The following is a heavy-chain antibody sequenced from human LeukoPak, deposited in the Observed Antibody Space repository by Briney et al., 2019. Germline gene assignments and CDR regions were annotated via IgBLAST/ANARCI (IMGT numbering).Heavy chain of an antibody. Sequence: SETLSLTCTVSGGSIRSTSYYWGWIRQPPGKGLEWIGSLYYSGNTYYNPSLKSRVTISVDTSKNQFSLKLSSVTAADTAVYYCARVRRSPPPQYSFDYWGQGTLVTVSS. CDR2: LYYSGNT. D-gene: IGHD1-14*01. CDR1: GGSIRSTSYY. J-gene: IGHJ4*02. V-gene: IGHV4-39*01. CDR3: ARVRRSPPPQYSFDY.